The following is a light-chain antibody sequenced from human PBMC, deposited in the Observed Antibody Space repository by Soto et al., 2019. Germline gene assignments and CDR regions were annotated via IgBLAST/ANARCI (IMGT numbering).Light chain of an antibody. CDR2: GAS. CDR1: QSVSSN. V-gene: IGKV3-15*01. J-gene: IGKJ5*01. CDR3: QQYNNWPPWT. Sequence: EIAMTQSPATLSVSPGERATLSCRASQSVSSNLAWYQQKPGQAPRLLIYGASTRATGIPARFSGSGSGTEFTLTISSLQSEDFAVYYCQQYNNWPPWTIGQGTRL.